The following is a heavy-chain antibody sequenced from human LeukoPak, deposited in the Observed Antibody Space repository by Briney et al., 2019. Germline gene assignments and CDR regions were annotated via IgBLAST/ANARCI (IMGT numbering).Heavy chain of an antibody. Sequence: SGGSLRLSCAASGFTFSSYAMSWVRQAPGKGLEWVSSINNVGSHIYYADSVKGRFTNSRDNAKNSLYLQMNSLRAEDTAVYYCAREVDTAMVTGDYWGQGTLVTVSS. J-gene: IGHJ4*02. D-gene: IGHD5-18*01. V-gene: IGHV3-21*01. CDR1: GFTFSSYA. CDR2: INNVGSHI. CDR3: AREVDTAMVTGDY.